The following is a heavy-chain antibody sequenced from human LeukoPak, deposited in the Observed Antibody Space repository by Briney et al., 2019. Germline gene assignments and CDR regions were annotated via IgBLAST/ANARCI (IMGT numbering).Heavy chain of an antibody. CDR2: INAGNANT. CDR3: ARGLAGTRDY. CDR1: GYTFTNYA. V-gene: IGHV1-3*01. D-gene: IGHD1-14*01. J-gene: IGHJ4*02. Sequence: PGASVKVSCKASGYTFTNYAIHWVRQAPGQRLEWMGWINAGNANTKYSQKFQGRVTITRDTSASTAYMELSSLRSEDTAVYYCARGLAGTRDYWGQGTLVTVSS.